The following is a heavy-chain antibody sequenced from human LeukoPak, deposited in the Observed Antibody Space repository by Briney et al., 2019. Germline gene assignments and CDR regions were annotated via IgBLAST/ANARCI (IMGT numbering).Heavy chain of an antibody. CDR1: GFTFSYVW. D-gene: IGHD6-19*01. CDR3: TTDLAVADP. Sequence: PGESLRLSCAASGFTFSYVWMSWVRQAPGKGLEWLGRIKSKTDGGTADYAAPVKGRFTISRDDSKNTLYLQMNNPKTDDTAVYYCTTDLAVADPWGQGTLVTVSS. V-gene: IGHV3-15*01. J-gene: IGHJ5*02. CDR2: IKSKTDGGTA.